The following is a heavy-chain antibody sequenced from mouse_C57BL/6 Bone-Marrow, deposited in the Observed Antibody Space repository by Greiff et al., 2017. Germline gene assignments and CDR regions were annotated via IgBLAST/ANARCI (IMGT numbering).Heavy chain of an antibody. Sequence: EVQLQQSGPVLVKPGASVKMSCKASGYTFTDYYMNWVKQSHGKSLEWIGVINPYNGGTSYNQKFKGKATLTVDKSSSTAYMELNSLTSEDSAVYYCAREAYSIFAYWGQGTLVTVSA. V-gene: IGHV1-19*01. CDR2: INPYNGGT. CDR3: AREAYSIFAY. D-gene: IGHD2-5*01. CDR1: GYTFTDYY. J-gene: IGHJ3*01.